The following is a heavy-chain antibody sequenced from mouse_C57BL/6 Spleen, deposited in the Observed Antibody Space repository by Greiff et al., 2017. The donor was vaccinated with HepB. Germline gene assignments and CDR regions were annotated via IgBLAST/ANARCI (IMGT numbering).Heavy chain of an antibody. CDR1: GFTFSSYT. CDR2: ISGGGGNT. J-gene: IGHJ4*01. V-gene: IGHV5-9*01. CDR3: ASQGIYSNSPYYYAMDY. D-gene: IGHD2-5*01. Sequence: EVMLVESGGGLVKPGGSLKLSCAASGFTFSSYTMSWVRQTPEKRLEWVATISGGGGNTYYPDSVKGRFTISRDNAKNTLYLQMSSLRSEDTALYYCASQGIYSNSPYYYAMDYWGQGTSVTVSS.